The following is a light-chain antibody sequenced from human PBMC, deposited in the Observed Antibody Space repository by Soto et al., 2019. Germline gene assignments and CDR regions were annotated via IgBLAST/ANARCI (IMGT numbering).Light chain of an antibody. J-gene: IGLJ1*01. CDR3: SSHTSSSTPYV. V-gene: IGLV2-14*02. CDR1: SSDVGSYNL. CDR2: DVS. Sequence: QSALTQPASVSGSPGQSITISCTGTSSDVGSYNLVSWYQQHPGKAPKLIIYDVSSRPSGVSNRFSGSKSGNTASLTISGLQAEDEADYYCSSHTSSSTPYVFLTGTEVTVL.